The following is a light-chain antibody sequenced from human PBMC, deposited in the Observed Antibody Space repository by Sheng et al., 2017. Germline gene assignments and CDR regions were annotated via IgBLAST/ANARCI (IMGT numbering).Light chain of an antibody. CDR1: QSVGNK. Sequence: EKVMTQSPATLSVSPGERATLSCRASQSVGNKLAWYQHKPGQAPRLLIYGASTRATGIPARFSGSGSGTEFTLTISTLQSEDFAVYYCQQYDKWPLPFGGGTKVEIK. J-gene: IGKJ4*01. CDR2: GAS. CDR3: QQYDKWPLP. V-gene: IGKV3-15*01.